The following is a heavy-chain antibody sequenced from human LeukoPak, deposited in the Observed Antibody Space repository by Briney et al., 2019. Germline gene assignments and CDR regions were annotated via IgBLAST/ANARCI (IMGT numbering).Heavy chain of an antibody. CDR1: GDSISTSNSY. V-gene: IGHV4-39*07. D-gene: IGHD5-12*01. CDR2: IYYSGNT. J-gene: IGHJ4*02. Sequence: PSETLSLTCTVSGDSISTSNSYWGWIRQPPGKGLEWIGSIYYSGNTYYNASLKSRVTISVDTSKNQFSLKLSSVTAADTAVYYCARDVDSRFDYWGQGTLVTVSS. CDR3: ARDVDSRFDY.